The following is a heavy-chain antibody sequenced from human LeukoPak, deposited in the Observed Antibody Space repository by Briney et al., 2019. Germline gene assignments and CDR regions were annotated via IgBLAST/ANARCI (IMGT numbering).Heavy chain of an antibody. D-gene: IGHD3-16*01. CDR1: GYTFTGYF. V-gene: IGHV1-46*01. CDR3: AREFSGGYFDY. CDR2: IDPSGGSP. Sequence: ASVKVSRKASGYTFTGYFMHWVRQAPGQGLEWMGIIDPSGGSPTYAQKFQGRVTVTTDTSTSTLYMELRSLRSEDTALYFCAREFSGGYFDYWGQGTLVTVSS. J-gene: IGHJ4*02.